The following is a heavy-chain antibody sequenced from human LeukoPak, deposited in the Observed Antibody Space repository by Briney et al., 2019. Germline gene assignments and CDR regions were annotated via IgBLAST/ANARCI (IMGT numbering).Heavy chain of an antibody. V-gene: IGHV3-72*01. D-gene: IGHD1-26*01. J-gene: IGHJ3*02. CDR1: GFTFSDHY. CDR2: IRNKANRYTT. Sequence: PGGSLRLSCAGSGFTFSDHYMDWVRQAPGKGLEWVGRIRNKANRYTTEYAASVKGRFTFSRDDSKNSLYLQMNSLKTEDTAMYYCTRTSGSYSGGAFDIWGQGTMVTVSP. CDR3: TRTSGSYSGGAFDI.